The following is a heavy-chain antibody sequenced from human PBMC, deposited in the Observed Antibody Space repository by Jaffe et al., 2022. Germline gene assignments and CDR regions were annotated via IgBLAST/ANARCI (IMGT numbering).Heavy chain of an antibody. Sequence: EVQLVESGGGLVQPGGSLRLSCAASGFTFSSYEMNWVRQAPGKGLEWVSYISSSGSTIYYADSVKGRFTISRDNAKNSLYLQMNSLRAEDTAVYYCARDGDYYDSSGYYYVGAFDIWGQGTMVTVSS. V-gene: IGHV3-48*03. CDR1: GFTFSSYE. CDR3: ARDGDYYDSSGYYYVGAFDI. CDR2: ISSSGSTI. J-gene: IGHJ3*02. D-gene: IGHD3-22*01.